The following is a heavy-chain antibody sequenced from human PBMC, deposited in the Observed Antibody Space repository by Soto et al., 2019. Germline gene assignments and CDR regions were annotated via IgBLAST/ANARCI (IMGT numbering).Heavy chain of an antibody. V-gene: IGHV4-59*01. J-gene: IGHJ4*02. Sequence: TSETLSLTCTVSGGSISSYYWSWIRQPPGKGLEWIGYISYSGSTNYNPSLKSRVTMSVDTSKNQFSLKLNSVTAADTAVYYCARDGGQSGYDWEFDYWGQGTLVTVSS. CDR3: ARDGGQSGYDWEFDY. CDR1: GGSISSYY. D-gene: IGHD5-12*01. CDR2: ISYSGST.